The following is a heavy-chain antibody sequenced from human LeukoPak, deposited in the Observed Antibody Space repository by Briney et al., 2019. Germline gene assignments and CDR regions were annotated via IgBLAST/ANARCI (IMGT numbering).Heavy chain of an antibody. CDR2: ISAYNGNT. CDR1: GYTFTSYG. Sequence: ASVKVSCKASGYTFTSYGISWVRRAPGQGLEWMGWISAYNGNTNYAQKLQGRVTMTTDTSTSTAYMELRSLRSDDTAVYYCATVLTTGDFGAFDIWGQGTMVTVSS. CDR3: ATVLTTGDFGAFDI. V-gene: IGHV1-18*01. D-gene: IGHD7-27*01. J-gene: IGHJ3*02.